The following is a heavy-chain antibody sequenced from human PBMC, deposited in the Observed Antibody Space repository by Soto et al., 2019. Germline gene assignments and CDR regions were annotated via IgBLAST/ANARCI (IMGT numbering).Heavy chain of an antibody. Sequence: SETLSLTCTVSGGSVSSGDYFWSWLRLSPGRRLEWIAYIYYSGSTNYNPSLKSRATISVDTSKSQVSLTLTSMTTADAALYYCARSPNYYYYGFDVWGQGTAVTVSS. D-gene: IGHD3-10*01. V-gene: IGHV4-61*08. CDR2: IYYSGST. CDR3: ARSPNYYYYGFDV. CDR1: GGSVSSGDYF. J-gene: IGHJ6*02.